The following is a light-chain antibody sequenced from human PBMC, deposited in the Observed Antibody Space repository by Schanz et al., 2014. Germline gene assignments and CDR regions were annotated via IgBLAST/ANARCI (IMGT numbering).Light chain of an antibody. CDR3: SSYAGNNKLL. CDR2: DVN. CDR1: SSDIGGRAY. Sequence: QSALTQPASVSGSPGQSITISCTGTSSDIGGRAYVSWYQQRPGKAPQLILYDVNSRPSGVSNRFSGSKSGNTASLTVSGLQAEDEGDYYCSSYAGNNKLLFGGGTKVTVL. V-gene: IGLV2-14*01. J-gene: IGLJ2*01.